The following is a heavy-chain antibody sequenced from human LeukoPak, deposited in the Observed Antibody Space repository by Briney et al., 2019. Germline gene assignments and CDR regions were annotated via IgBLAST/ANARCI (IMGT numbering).Heavy chain of an antibody. D-gene: IGHD2-21*02. Sequence: LSLTCTVSGVSISSSSYYWGWIRQPPGKGLEWVAVISYDGSNKYYADSVKGRFTISRDNSKNTLYLQMNSLRAEDTAVYYSARDTDKRPCGGDCSWDYWGQGTLVTVSS. CDR3: ARDTDKRPCGGDCSWDY. J-gene: IGHJ4*02. V-gene: IGHV3-30-3*01. CDR2: ISYDGSNK. CDR1: GVSISSSS.